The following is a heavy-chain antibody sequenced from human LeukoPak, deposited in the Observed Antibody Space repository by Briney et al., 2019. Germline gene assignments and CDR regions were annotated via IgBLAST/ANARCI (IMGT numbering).Heavy chain of an antibody. Sequence: GGSLRLSCTASGFTFGDYAMSWVRQAPGKGLEWVGLIRSKAYGGTTEYVASVQGRFTISRDDSKSIAYLQMNSLRNEDTAVYYCARDAHYYDSSGLDYWGQGTLVTVSS. V-gene: IGHV3-49*04. CDR1: GFTFGDYA. CDR3: ARDAHYYDSSGLDY. J-gene: IGHJ4*02. D-gene: IGHD3-22*01. CDR2: IRSKAYGGTT.